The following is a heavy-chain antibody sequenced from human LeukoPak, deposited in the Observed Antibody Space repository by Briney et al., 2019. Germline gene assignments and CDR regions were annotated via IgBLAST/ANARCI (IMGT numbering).Heavy chain of an antibody. CDR1: GGSFSGYY. CDR3: ARAEHGSGSYFNYYYYYMDV. CDR2: INHSGST. D-gene: IGHD3-10*01. Sequence: SETLSLTCAVYGGSFSGYYWSWIRQPPGKGLEWIGEINHSGSTNYNPSLKSRVIISVDTSKNQFSLKLSSVTAADTAVYYCARAEHGSGSYFNYYYYYMDVWGKGTTVTIPS. V-gene: IGHV4-34*01. J-gene: IGHJ6*03.